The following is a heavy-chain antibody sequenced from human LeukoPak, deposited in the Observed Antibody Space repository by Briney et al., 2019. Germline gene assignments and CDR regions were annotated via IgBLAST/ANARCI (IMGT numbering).Heavy chain of an antibody. CDR1: GFTFSSYA. Sequence: GGSLRLSCAASGFTFSSYAMSWFRQAPGKGLEGVSVISGSGGSTYYADSVKGRFTISRDNSKNTLYLQMNSLRAEDTAVYYCAKGPYITAPLDYWGQGTLVTVSS. CDR3: AKGPYITAPLDY. D-gene: IGHD6-13*01. J-gene: IGHJ4*02. V-gene: IGHV3-23*01. CDR2: ISGSGGST.